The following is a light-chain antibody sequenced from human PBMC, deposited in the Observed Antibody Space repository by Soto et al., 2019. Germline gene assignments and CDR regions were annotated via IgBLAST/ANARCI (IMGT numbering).Light chain of an antibody. J-gene: IGLJ2*01. CDR2: DVT. CDR1: PSDIGAYNY. V-gene: IGLV2-14*03. Sequence: ALTQPASVSGSPGQSITISCSGTPSDIGAYNYVSWYQHLPGKAPKVIIYDVTNRPSGVSSRFSGSKSGTTASLTISGLQAEDEANYYCGSYTISSTLMIFGGGTKLTVL. CDR3: GSYTISSTLMI.